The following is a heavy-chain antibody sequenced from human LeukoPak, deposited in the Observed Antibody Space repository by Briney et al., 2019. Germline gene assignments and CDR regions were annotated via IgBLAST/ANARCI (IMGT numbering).Heavy chain of an antibody. V-gene: IGHV4-39*07. Sequence: SETLSLTCAVYGGSISSSSYFWSWIRQPPGKGLEWLGSIYYSGSTYYNPSLKSRVTISVDTSKNQFSLKLSSVTAADTAVYYCARDLSRYNYAFWDYWGQGILVTVSS. CDR3: ARDLSRYNYAFWDY. D-gene: IGHD3/OR15-3a*01. CDR2: IYYSGST. CDR1: GGSISSSSYF. J-gene: IGHJ4*02.